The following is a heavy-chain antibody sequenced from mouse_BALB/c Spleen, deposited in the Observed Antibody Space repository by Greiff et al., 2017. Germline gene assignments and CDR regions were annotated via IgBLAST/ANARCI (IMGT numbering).Heavy chain of an antibody. J-gene: IGHJ3*01. CDR2: ISSSGSYT. D-gene: IGHD1-1*01. CDR3: ARHEGTTVVDSWFAY. CDR1: GFTFSSFG. Sequence: EVKLMESGGGLVQPGGSRKLSCAASGFTFSSFGMSWVRQTPDKRLEWVATISSSGSYTYYPDSVKGRFTISRDNAKNTLYLQMSSLKSEDTAMYYCARHEGTTVVDSWFAYWGQGTLVTVSA. V-gene: IGHV5-6*03.